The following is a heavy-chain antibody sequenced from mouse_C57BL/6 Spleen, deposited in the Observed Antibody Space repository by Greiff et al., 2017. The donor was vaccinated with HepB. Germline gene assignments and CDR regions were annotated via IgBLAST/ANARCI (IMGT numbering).Heavy chain of an antibody. CDR2: IDPEDGET. D-gene: IGHD1-1*02. J-gene: IGHJ1*03. CDR3: ARWGGNWYFDV. V-gene: IGHV14-2*01. Sequence: EVQLQQSGAELVKPGASVKLSCTASGFNIKDYYMHWVKQRTEQGLEWIGRIDPEDGETKYDPKFQGKATITADTSSNTAYLQLSSLASEDTAGYYCARWGGNWYFDVWGTGTTVTVSS. CDR1: GFNIKDYY.